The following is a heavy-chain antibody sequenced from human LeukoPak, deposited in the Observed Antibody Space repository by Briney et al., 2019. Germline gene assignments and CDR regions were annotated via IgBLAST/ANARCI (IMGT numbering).Heavy chain of an antibody. Sequence: GGSLRLSCAAAGLTVTSNYMRWVRQAPGKGLEWVSLIYGGGSTNYAYSVKGRFTISRDNSKNTLYLQMNSLRVEDTAVYYCARSRSGYYYFDYWGQGTLVTVSS. CDR2: IYGGGST. CDR1: GLTVTSNY. CDR3: ARSRSGYYYFDY. D-gene: IGHD3-22*01. J-gene: IGHJ4*02. V-gene: IGHV3-66*01.